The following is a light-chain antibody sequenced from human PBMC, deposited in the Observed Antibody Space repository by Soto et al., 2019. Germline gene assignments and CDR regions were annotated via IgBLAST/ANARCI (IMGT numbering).Light chain of an antibody. Sequence: EIVLTQSPATLSLSPGERATLSCRASQSVSSYLAWYQQKPGQAPRLLIYDASNRATGIPARFSGSGSGTDFTLTRSSLEPEDFAVYYCQQRSNWPLTFGGGTKVEIK. J-gene: IGKJ4*02. CDR3: QQRSNWPLT. CDR1: QSVSSY. CDR2: DAS. V-gene: IGKV3-11*01.